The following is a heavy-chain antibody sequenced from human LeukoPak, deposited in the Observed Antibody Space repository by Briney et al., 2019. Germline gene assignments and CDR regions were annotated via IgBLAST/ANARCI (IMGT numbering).Heavy chain of an antibody. J-gene: IGHJ4*02. V-gene: IGHV3-9*01. Sequence: GGSLRLSCAASGFSFDDYAMHWVRQAPGKGLEWVSGIDWHSGTLAYADSVKGRFTISRDNAKNSLYLQMNSLRVEDTAFYYCARDHVRYFDCLLVDWGQGTLVTVSS. CDR1: GFSFDDYA. D-gene: IGHD3-9*01. CDR3: ARDHVRYFDCLLVD. CDR2: IDWHSGTL.